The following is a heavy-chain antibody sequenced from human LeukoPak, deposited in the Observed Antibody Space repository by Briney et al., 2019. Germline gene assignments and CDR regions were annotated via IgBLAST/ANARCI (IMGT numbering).Heavy chain of an antibody. CDR2: ISGSGGST. CDR1: GFTFSSYA. CDR3: AKDGYDSSGYYYPPRGGFDY. Sequence: GGSLRLSCAASGFTFSSYAMSWVRQAPGKGLEWVSAISGSGGSTYYADSVKGRFTISRDNSKNALYLQMNSLRAEDTAVYYCAKDGYDSSGYYYPPRGGFDYWGQGTLVTVSS. J-gene: IGHJ4*02. D-gene: IGHD3-22*01. V-gene: IGHV3-23*01.